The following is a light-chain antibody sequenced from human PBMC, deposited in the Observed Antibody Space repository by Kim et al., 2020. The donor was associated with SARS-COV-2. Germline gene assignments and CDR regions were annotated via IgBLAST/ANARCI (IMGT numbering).Light chain of an antibody. CDR1: QSVISH. CDR3: QQYNKWPGT. J-gene: IGKJ2*01. V-gene: IGKV3-15*01. CDR2: GAS. Sequence: EIVMTQSPVTLSVSPGERATLSCRASQSVISHLAWYQHRPGRAPRLLIYGASTRAIGIPARFSGSGSGTEFTLTISSLQSEDFAVYYCQQYNKWPGTFGQGTKLEI.